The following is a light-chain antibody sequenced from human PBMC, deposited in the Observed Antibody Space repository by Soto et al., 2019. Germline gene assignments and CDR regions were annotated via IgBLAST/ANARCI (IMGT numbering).Light chain of an antibody. V-gene: IGLV1-40*01. CDR1: SSNIGANYD. CDR2: GNS. J-gene: IGLJ1*01. Sequence: QSVLTQPPSVSGAPGQRVTISCTGSSSNIGANYDVHWYQQRPGTAPKLLIFGNSNRPSGVPDRFSGSKSGTSASLAITGLEADDEGDYCCQSYDNPLGACYVFGTGTKVTVL. CDR3: QSYDNPLGACYV.